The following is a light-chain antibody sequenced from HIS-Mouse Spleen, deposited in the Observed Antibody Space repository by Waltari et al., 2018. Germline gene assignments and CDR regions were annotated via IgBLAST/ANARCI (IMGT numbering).Light chain of an antibody. CDR1: QSVSSY. V-gene: IGKV3-11*01. J-gene: IGKJ1*01. CDR3: QQRSNWWT. Sequence: EIVLTQSPATLSLSPGERATLSCRASQSVSSYLAWYQQTPGTAPRLLIYDASNRATGIPARFSGSGSGTDFTLTISSLEPEDFAVYYCQQRSNWWTFGQGTKVEIK. CDR2: DAS.